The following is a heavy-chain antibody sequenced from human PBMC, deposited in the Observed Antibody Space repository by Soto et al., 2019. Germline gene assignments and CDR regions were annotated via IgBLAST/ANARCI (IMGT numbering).Heavy chain of an antibody. J-gene: IGHJ6*02. V-gene: IGHV3-21*01. CDR2: ISSSSSYI. CDR1: GFTFSSYS. D-gene: IGHD3-3*01. CDR3: ASTQSGLGGGYYDFWSGSLYYYYYYGMDV. Sequence: PGGSLRLSCAASGFTFSSYSMNWVRQAPGKGLEWVSSISSSSSYIYYADSVKGRFTISRDNAKNSLYLQMNSLRAEDTAVYYCASTQSGLGGGYYDFWSGSLYYYYYYGMDVWGQGTTVTVSS.